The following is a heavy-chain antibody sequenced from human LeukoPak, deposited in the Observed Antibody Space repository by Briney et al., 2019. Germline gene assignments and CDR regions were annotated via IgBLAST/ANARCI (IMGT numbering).Heavy chain of an antibody. J-gene: IGHJ1*01. CDR1: GYTFTGYY. CDR2: INPNSGGT. V-gene: IGHV1-2*04. D-gene: IGHD3-22*01. CDR3: ARSGYYYDSSGYFGGFTNAEYFQH. Sequence: ASVKVSCKASGYTFTGYYMHWVRQAPGQGLEWMGWINPNSGGTNYAQKFQGWVTMTRDTSISTAYMELSRLRSDDTAVYYCARSGYYYDSSGYFGGFTNAEYFQHWGQGTLATVSS.